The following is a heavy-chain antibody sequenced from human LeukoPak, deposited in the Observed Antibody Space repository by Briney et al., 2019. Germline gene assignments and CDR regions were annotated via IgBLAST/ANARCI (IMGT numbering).Heavy chain of an antibody. V-gene: IGHV3-33*01. Sequence: GGSLRLSCAASGFTFSNYGMHWVRQAPGKGLEWVAVIWYDGSNKYYADSVKGRFTISRDNSKKTLYLQMNSMRAEDTAVYYCATGRGAQYCSSTSCYSQYDFDYWGQGTLVTVSS. D-gene: IGHD2-2*02. CDR1: GFTFSNYG. CDR2: IWYDGSNK. CDR3: ATGRGAQYCSSTSCYSQYDFDY. J-gene: IGHJ4*02.